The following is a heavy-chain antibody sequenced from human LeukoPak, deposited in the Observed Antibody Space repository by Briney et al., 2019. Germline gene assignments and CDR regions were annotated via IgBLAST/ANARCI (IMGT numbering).Heavy chain of an antibody. CDR3: PRDAF. J-gene: IGHJ4*02. V-gene: IGHV1-46*01. CDR2: VNPSGGST. D-gene: IGHD3-3*02. Sequence: VASVKVSCKTAGYSFTSFYIHWIRQAPGQGLEWMGMVNPSGGSTVSAQKFQDRVNITADTSTRTVHMEMTGLRSDDTAIYYCPRDAFWGQGTLVTVSS. CDR1: GYSFTSFY.